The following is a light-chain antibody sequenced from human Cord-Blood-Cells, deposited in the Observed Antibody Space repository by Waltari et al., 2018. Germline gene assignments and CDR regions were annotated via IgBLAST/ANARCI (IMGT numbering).Light chain of an antibody. CDR2: AAS. CDR1: QSISSY. Sequence: DIQMTQSPSSLSASVGDRVTITCRASQSISSYLNWYQQKPGKAPKLLIYAASSLQRGVPSRLSGSGSGTDFTLTISSLQPEDFATYYCQQSYSTSITFGQGTRLEIK. V-gene: IGKV1-39*01. J-gene: IGKJ5*01. CDR3: QQSYSTSIT.